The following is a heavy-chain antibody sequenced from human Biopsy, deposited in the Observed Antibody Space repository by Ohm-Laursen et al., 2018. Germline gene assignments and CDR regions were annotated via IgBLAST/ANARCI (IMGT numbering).Heavy chain of an antibody. V-gene: IGHV3-43*01. CDR1: GVTLSGYS. Sequence: SLRLSCSASGVTLSGYSMSWVRQAPGKGLEWVSFIGWDGANTYYGGSVRGRFAISRDNDKNALYLQMSSLRLEDSGFYYCAKGSEQLQDAGGVDAWGQGTLVTVSS. CDR2: IGWDGANT. CDR3: AKGSEQLQDAGGVDA. J-gene: IGHJ5*02. D-gene: IGHD1/OR15-1a*01.